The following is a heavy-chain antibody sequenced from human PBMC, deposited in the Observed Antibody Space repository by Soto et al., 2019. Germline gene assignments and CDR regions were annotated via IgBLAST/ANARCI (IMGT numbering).Heavy chain of an antibody. J-gene: IGHJ3*02. Sequence: QLQLVQSGGEVKTPGASVKVSCTTSGYTFTSHGISWVRQAPGQGLEWMGWISTYNGKTDYAQKLQGRVSLTGGTRTSRAYMEVRGRRSDGTGVYDCARLLTERAAYRAASFDTWGQGTKVTVSS. CDR3: ARLLTERAAYRAASFDT. V-gene: IGHV1-18*01. CDR1: GYTFTSHG. D-gene: IGHD3-9*01. CDR2: ISTYNGKT.